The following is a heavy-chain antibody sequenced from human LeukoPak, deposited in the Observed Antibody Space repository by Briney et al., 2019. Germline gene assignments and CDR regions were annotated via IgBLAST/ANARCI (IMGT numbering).Heavy chain of an antibody. CDR2: ISYDGSNR. D-gene: IGHD6-19*01. CDR3: ARGIAVAGWYFDL. Sequence: GGSLRLSCAASGFTFSSYAMSWVRQAPGKGLEWVAVISYDGSNRYYADSVKGRFTISRDTSKNTLYLQMNSLRAEDTAVYYCARGIAVAGWYFDLWGRGTLVTVSS. CDR1: GFTFSSYA. J-gene: IGHJ2*01. V-gene: IGHV3-30*03.